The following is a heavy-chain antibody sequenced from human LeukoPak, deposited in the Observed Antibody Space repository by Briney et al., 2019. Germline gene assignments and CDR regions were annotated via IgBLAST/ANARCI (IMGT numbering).Heavy chain of an antibody. D-gene: IGHD3-10*01. V-gene: IGHV1-3*03. CDR3: AGNYGSGEFDY. CDR2: INTGNGNT. Sequence: ASVKVSCKASGYTFISYAMHRVRQAPGQRLEWMGWINTGNGNTKYSQEFQGRVTITRDTSASTAYMELNSLRSEDMAVYYCAGNYGSGEFDYWGQGTLVTVSS. J-gene: IGHJ4*02. CDR1: GYTFISYA.